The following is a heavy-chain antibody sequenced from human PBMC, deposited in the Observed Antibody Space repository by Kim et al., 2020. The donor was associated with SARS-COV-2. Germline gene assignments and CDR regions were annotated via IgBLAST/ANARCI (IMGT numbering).Heavy chain of an antibody. D-gene: IGHD2-2*01. CDR3: ARLGYCSSTSCAYYYYYG. V-gene: IGHV4-59*01. CDR2: IYYSGST. Sequence: SETLSLTCTVSDGSINNYYWSWIRQPPGKGLEWIGSIYYSGSTNYNPSLKSRVTISVDTSKNQFSLKLSSVTAADPAVYYCARLGYCSSTSCAYYYYYG. J-gene: IGHJ6*01. CDR1: DGSINNYY.